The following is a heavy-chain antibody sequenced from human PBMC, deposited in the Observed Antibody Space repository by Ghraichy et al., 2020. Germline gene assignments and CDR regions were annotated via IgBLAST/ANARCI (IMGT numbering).Heavy chain of an antibody. J-gene: IGHJ5*02. CDR1: GDSLNNYY. Sequence: SETLSLTCTVSGDSLNNYYWSWIRQAPGKGLEWIGSIYHNGRTKYNPSLKSRVTMSVDTSKNQFSLSLTSVTAADTAVFYCARDHEWRASSSGFDPWGQGTLVSVSP. CDR2: IYHNGRT. V-gene: IGHV4-59*01. CDR3: ARDHEWRASSSGFDP. D-gene: IGHD2-2*01.